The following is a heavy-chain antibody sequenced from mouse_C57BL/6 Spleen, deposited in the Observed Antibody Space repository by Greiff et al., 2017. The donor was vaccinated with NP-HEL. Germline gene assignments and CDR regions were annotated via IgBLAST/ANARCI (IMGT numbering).Heavy chain of an antibody. CDR3: AREGGIYYDYDGGWFAY. CDR2: ISYDGSN. J-gene: IGHJ3*01. Sequence: DVKLQESGPGLVKPSQSLSLTCSVTGYSITSGYYWNWIRQFPGNKLEWMGYISYDGSNNYNPSLKNRISITRDTSKNQFFLKLNSVTTEDTATYYCAREGGIYYDYDGGWFAYWGQGTLVTVSA. CDR1: GYSITSGYY. D-gene: IGHD2-4*01. V-gene: IGHV3-6*01.